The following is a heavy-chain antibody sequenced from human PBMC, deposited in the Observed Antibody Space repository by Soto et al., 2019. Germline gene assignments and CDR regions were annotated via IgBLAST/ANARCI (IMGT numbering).Heavy chain of an antibody. D-gene: IGHD3-10*01. V-gene: IGHV4-59*01. CDR3: ARARYLAAGNWFDP. J-gene: IGHJ5*02. CDR2: IYYSGST. CDR1: GGSISSYY. Sequence: SETLSLTCTVSGGSISSYYWSWIRQPPGKGLEWIGYIYYSGSTNYNPSLKSRVTISVDTSKNQFSLKLSSVTAADTAVYYCARARYLAAGNWFDPWGQVTLVTVSS.